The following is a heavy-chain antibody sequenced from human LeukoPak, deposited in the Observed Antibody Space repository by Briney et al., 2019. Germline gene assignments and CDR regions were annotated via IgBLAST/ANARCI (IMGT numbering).Heavy chain of an antibody. V-gene: IGHV1-46*01. CDR1: GYTFTSYY. CDR2: INPSGGST. CDR3: ARDTYYYDSSGYYGGRFDY. D-gene: IGHD3-22*01. J-gene: IGHJ4*02. Sequence: GASVKVSCKASGYTFTSYYMHWVRQAPGQGLEWMGIINPSGGSTSYAQKFQGRVTMTRDTSTSTVYMELSSLRSEDTAVYYCARDTYYYDSSGYYGGRFDYWGQGTLVTVSS.